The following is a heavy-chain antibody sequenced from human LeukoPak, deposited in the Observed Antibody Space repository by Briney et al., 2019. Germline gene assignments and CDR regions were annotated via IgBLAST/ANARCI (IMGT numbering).Heavy chain of an antibody. V-gene: IGHV3-21*01. CDR3: ARDLACDAFDI. Sequence: HGGSLRLSCAASGFNFTNYNMNWVRQAPGKGLEWVSSIHSSSGSIYYADSLKGRFTISRDNAKNSLYLQMNSLRAEDTAVYYCARDLACDAFDIWGQGTMVTVSS. J-gene: IGHJ3*02. CDR1: GFNFTNYN. CDR2: IHSSSGSI.